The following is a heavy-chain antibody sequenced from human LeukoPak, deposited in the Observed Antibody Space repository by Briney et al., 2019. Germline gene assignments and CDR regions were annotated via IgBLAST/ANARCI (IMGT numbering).Heavy chain of an antibody. CDR2: ISYDGSNK. J-gene: IGHJ4*02. Sequence: PGGSLRLSCAASGFTFSSYAMHWVRQAPGKGLEWVAVISYDGSNKYYADPVKGRFTISRDNSKNTLYLQMNSLRAEDTAVYYCARDVQPFYYDSSGPYDYWGQGTLVTVSS. CDR1: GFTFSSYA. D-gene: IGHD3-22*01. V-gene: IGHV3-30-3*01. CDR3: ARDVQPFYYDSSGPYDY.